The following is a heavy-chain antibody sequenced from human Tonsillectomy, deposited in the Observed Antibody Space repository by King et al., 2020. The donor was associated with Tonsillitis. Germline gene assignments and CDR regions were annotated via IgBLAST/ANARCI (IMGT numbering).Heavy chain of an antibody. CDR3: ARDSNMITFGGVIVRGSWFDP. D-gene: IGHD3-16*02. Sequence: VQLVESGAEVKKPGASVKVSCKASGYTFTSYGISWVRQAPGQGLEWMGWISAYNGNTNYAQKVQGRVTMTTDTSTSTAYMELRSLRSDDTAVYYCARDSNMITFGGVIVRGSWFDPWDQGTLVTVSS. CDR2: ISAYNGNT. V-gene: IGHV1-18*01. J-gene: IGHJ5*02. CDR1: GYTFTSYG.